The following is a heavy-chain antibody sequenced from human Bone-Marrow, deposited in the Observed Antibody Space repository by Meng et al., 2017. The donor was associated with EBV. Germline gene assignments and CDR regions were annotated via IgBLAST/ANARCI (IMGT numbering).Heavy chain of an antibody. V-gene: IGHV4-4*02. Sequence: SGPRLRQRSGSLSLPCAVSGASISGYNWWSWVRHPPGKGLEWIGEIWHGGNTNYNPSLKSRVTKSVDKSGNQFSLNLNSVTAADTAVYYCARGNAYNVPSFDYWGQGTLVTVSS. CDR3: ARGNAYNVPSFDY. D-gene: IGHD5-24*01. CDR1: GASISGYNW. J-gene: IGHJ4*02. CDR2: IWHGGNT.